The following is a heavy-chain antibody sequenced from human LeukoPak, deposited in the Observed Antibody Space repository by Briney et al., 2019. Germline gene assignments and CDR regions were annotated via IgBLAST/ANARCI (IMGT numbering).Heavy chain of an antibody. CDR2: MNGEGTTI. CDR1: GLTFRTTW. CDR3: ATARNFRFEY. J-gene: IGHJ4*02. Sequence: GGSLRLSCATSGLTFRTTWMHWVRQAPGKGLMWVSRMNGEGTTIDYADSVKGRFTVSRDYAENTLFLQMNNLRTEDTALYFCATARNFRFEYWGQGSLVIVSA. D-gene: IGHD1-7*01. V-gene: IGHV3-74*01.